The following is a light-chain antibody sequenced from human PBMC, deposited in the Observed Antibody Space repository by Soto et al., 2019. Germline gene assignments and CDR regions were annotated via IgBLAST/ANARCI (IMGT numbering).Light chain of an antibody. CDR1: QSFSSN. V-gene: IGKV3-15*01. CDR2: GAF. J-gene: IGKJ4*01. Sequence: EIVMTQSPATLSVSPGERATLSCMASQSFSSNLAWYQQKPGQAPRLLIYGAFTRATGIPARFSGSGSGTECTLTISSLQSEDLAVYYCQQDNNWPPVTFGGGTKVEIK. CDR3: QQDNNWPPVT.